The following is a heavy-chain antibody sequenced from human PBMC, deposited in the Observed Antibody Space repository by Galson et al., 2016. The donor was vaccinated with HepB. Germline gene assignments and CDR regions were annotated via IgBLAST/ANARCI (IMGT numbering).Heavy chain of an antibody. CDR3: AGSPSMSGYGYYDY. Sequence: SVKVSCKASGYTFTSYGISWVRQAPGQGLEWMGWISAYNHNTHYAQNLQDRVTLTTESSTSTAYMELRSLRSDDTAVYYCAGSPSMSGYGYYDYWGQGTLVTVSS. D-gene: IGHD2/OR15-2a*01. CDR1: GYTFTSYG. V-gene: IGHV1-18*01. J-gene: IGHJ4*02. CDR2: ISAYNHNT.